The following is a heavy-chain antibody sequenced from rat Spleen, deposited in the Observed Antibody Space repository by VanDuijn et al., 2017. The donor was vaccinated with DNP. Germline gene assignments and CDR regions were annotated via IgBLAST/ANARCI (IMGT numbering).Heavy chain of an antibody. V-gene: IGHV5-19*01. Sequence: EVQLVESGGGLVQPGRSLKLSCAASGFTFSNYGMHWIRQAPTKGLEWVASISPSGGSTYYRDSVKGRFTISRDNAKSTLYLQMDSLRSEDTATYYCATDSNGGYSEDYFDYWGQGVMVTVSS. CDR3: ATDSNGGYSEDYFDY. CDR2: ISPSGGST. CDR1: GFTFSNYG. J-gene: IGHJ2*01. D-gene: IGHD1-11*01.